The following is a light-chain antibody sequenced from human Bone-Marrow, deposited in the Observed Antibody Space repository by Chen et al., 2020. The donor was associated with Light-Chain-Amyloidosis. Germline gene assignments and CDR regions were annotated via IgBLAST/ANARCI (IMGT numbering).Light chain of an antibody. V-gene: IGLV3-27*01. Sequence: SYELTQPSSVSVSPGHTPKLTSSGDLLAKNYVRWLQQKPGQAPVLVIYKDTERPSGIPERFSGSSSETTATLTVSGAQVDDEADYHCYSATDDSLGVFGGGTRLTVL. J-gene: IGLJ3*02. CDR3: YSATDDSLGV. CDR2: KDT. CDR1: LLAKNY.